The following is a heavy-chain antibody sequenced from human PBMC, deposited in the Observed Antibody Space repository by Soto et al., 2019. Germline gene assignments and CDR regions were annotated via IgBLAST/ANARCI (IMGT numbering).Heavy chain of an antibody. J-gene: IGHJ4*02. Sequence: QVQLVESGGGVVQPGRSLRLSCAASGFTFSSYGMHWVRQAPGKGLEWVAVISYDGSNKYYADSVKGRFTISRDNSKNTLYMQMNSLRAEDTAVYYCAKPNLILRYFDPPHYWGQGTLVTVSS. CDR2: ISYDGSNK. CDR3: AKPNLILRYFDPPHY. V-gene: IGHV3-30*18. D-gene: IGHD3-9*01. CDR1: GFTFSSYG.